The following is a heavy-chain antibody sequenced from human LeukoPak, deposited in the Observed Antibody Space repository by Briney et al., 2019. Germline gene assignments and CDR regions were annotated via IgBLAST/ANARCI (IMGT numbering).Heavy chain of an antibody. V-gene: IGHV4-34*01. J-gene: IGHJ3*02. D-gene: IGHD3-22*01. CDR3: ARGPHYDSSGYYSGAFDI. Sequence: GSLRLSCAASGFTFSSYGMSWVRQPPGKGLEWIGEINHSGSTNYNPSLKSRVTISVDTSKNQFSLKLSSVTAADTAVYYCARGPHYDSSGYYSGAFDIWGQGTMVTVSS. CDR2: INHSGST. CDR1: GFTFSSYG.